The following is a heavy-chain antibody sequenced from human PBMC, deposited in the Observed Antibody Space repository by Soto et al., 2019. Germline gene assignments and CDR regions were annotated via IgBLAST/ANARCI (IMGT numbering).Heavy chain of an antibody. CDR1: GGTFSSYA. D-gene: IGHD4-4*01. Sequence: SVKVSCKASGGTFSSYAISWVRQAPGQGLEWMGGIIPIFGTANYAQKFQGRVTITADESTSTAYMELSSLRSEDTAVYYCAKGLTVTDYYYYGMDVWGQGTTVTVSS. CDR3: AKGLTVTDYYYYGMDV. J-gene: IGHJ6*02. V-gene: IGHV1-69*13. CDR2: IIPIFGTA.